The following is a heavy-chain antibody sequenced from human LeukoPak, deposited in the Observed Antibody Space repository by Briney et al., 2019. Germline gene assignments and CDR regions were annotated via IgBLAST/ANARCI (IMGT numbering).Heavy chain of an antibody. Sequence: GASVKVSCKASGYTFTGYYMHWVRQAPGQGLEWMGWINPNSGGTNYAQKFQGRVTMTRDMSTSTVYMELSSLRSEDTAVYYCARDSGTHRGIAVAGGDYWSQGTLVTVSS. D-gene: IGHD6-19*01. V-gene: IGHV1-2*02. J-gene: IGHJ4*02. CDR1: GYTFTGYY. CDR3: ARDSGTHRGIAVAGGDY. CDR2: INPNSGGT.